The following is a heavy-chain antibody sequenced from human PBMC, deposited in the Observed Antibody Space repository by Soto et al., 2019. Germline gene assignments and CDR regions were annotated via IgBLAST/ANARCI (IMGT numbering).Heavy chain of an antibody. CDR1: GFTFSSYW. CDR2: INSDGSST. D-gene: IGHD3-10*01. V-gene: IGHV3-74*01. Sequence: GWSLRLSCAASGFTFSSYWMHWVRQAPGKGLVWVSRINSDGSSTSYADSVKGRFTISRDNAKNTLYLQMNSLRAEDTAVYYCATSSRREYGSGSYYKAYPFDYWGQGTLVTVSS. CDR3: ATSSRREYGSGSYYKAYPFDY. J-gene: IGHJ4*02.